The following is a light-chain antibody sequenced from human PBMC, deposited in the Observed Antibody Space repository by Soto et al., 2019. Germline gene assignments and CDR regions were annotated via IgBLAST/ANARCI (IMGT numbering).Light chain of an antibody. J-gene: IGKJ1*01. CDR1: QSVLTTDSNNKNY. Sequence: DIVMTQSPDSLAVSLGERATITCRSSQSVLTTDSNNKNYLAWYQHKSGQPPRLLIYWASTRESGVPDRFSGSGSGTEFTLTISRLEPEDFAVYYCHQYDSWTFGQGTKVDIK. V-gene: IGKV4-1*01. CDR3: HQYDSWT. CDR2: WAS.